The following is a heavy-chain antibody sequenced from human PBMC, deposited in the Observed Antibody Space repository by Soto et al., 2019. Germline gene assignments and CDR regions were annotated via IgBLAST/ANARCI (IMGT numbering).Heavy chain of an antibody. D-gene: IGHD3-16*01. CDR1: GLSFSAYS. CDR3: IRDPDDYVWGSSRSDY. J-gene: IGHJ4*02. Sequence: EVQLVESGGGLGQPGGSLRLSCTASGLSFSAYSMNWVRQVPGKGLEWVSYIGSSSRPIYSAYSVKGRVTMPRDNAKNPLSMQMTSLRAEDTAVYYCIRDPDDYVWGSSRSDYWGQGSLVTVSS. CDR2: IGSSSRPI. V-gene: IGHV3-48*04.